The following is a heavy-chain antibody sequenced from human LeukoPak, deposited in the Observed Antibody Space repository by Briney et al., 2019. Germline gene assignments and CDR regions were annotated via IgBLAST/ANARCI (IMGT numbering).Heavy chain of an antibody. CDR2: IWYDGSNK. CDR3: AKDVWSGYNDY. D-gene: IGHD3-3*01. J-gene: IGHJ4*02. CDR1: GFTFSSYG. V-gene: IGHV3-33*06. Sequence: GGSLRLSCAASGFTFSSYGMHWVRQVPGKGLEWVAVIWYDGSNKYYADSVKGRFTISRDNSKNTLYLQMNSLRAEDTAVYYCAKDVWSGYNDYWGQGTLVTVSS.